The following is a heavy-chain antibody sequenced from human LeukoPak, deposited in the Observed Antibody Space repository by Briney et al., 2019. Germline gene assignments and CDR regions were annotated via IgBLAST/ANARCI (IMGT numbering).Heavy chain of an antibody. Sequence: ASVKVSCKASGYTFTGYYMHWVRQAPGQGLEWMGWINPNSGGTNYAQKFQGRVTMTRDTSISTAYMELSRLRSDDTAVYYCAPTLLWFGEFKDWGQGTLVTVSS. J-gene: IGHJ4*02. V-gene: IGHV1-2*02. D-gene: IGHD3-10*01. CDR2: INPNSGGT. CDR1: GYTFTGYY. CDR3: APTLLWFGEFKD.